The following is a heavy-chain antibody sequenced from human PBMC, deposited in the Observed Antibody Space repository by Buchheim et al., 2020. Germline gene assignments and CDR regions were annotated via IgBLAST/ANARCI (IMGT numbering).Heavy chain of an antibody. Sequence: EVQLVESGGGLVQPGGSLRLSCAASGFTFSSYEINWVRQAPGKGLEWVSYISSSGSTIYYADSVKGRFTISRDNAKNSLYLQMNSLRAEDTAVYYCARGRQKSITIFGVANRPWFDPWGQGTL. V-gene: IGHV3-48*03. CDR3: ARGRQKSITIFGVANRPWFDP. CDR2: ISSSGSTI. J-gene: IGHJ5*02. CDR1: GFTFSSYE. D-gene: IGHD3-3*01.